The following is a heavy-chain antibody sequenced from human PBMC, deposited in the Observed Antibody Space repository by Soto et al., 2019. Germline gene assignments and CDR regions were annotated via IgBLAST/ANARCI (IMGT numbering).Heavy chain of an antibody. D-gene: IGHD5-18*01. V-gene: IGHV1-2*04. Sequence: ASLKVSCKASGYTFTGYYMHWVRQAPGQGLEWMGWINPNSGGTNYAQKFQGWVTMTRDTSISTAYMELSRLRSDDTAVYYCARTPRGYSYGYFDYWGQGTLVTVSS. CDR1: GYTFTGYY. CDR3: ARTPRGYSYGYFDY. J-gene: IGHJ4*02. CDR2: INPNSGGT.